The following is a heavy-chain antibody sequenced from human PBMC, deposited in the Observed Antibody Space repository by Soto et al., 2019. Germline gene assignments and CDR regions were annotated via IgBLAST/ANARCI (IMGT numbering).Heavy chain of an antibody. J-gene: IGHJ4*02. CDR3: ATNEGRDGYSFDY. CDR1: GVTFSRQD. Sequence: SVKVSGKVSGVTFSRQDMRWVRQAPGQGLEWMGGIIPIFGTPQYAEKFQDRVTITADESTSIAYMELSSLTSEDTAVYYCATNEGRDGYSFDYRGKGTPVTASS. V-gene: IGHV1-69*13. CDR2: IIPIFGTP. D-gene: IGHD5-12*01.